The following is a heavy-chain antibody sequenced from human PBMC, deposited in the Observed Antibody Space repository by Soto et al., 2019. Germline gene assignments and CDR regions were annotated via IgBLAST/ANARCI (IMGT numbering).Heavy chain of an antibody. Sequence: SQTLSLTCAISGDSVSSNSAAWNWIRQSPSRGLEWLGRTYYRSKWYNDYAVSVKSRITINPDTSKNQFSLQLNSVTPEDTAVYYCARDRPMGFGELLFGDYYGMDVWGQGTTVTSP. J-gene: IGHJ6*02. CDR1: GDSVSSNSAA. D-gene: IGHD3-10*01. CDR2: TYYRSKWYN. CDR3: ARDRPMGFGELLFGDYYGMDV. V-gene: IGHV6-1*01.